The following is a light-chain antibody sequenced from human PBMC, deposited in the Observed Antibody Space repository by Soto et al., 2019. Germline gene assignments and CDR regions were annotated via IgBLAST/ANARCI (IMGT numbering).Light chain of an antibody. CDR1: QSISSW. CDR3: QQYNSYGT. Sequence: DIQMTQSPSTLSASLGDRVTITFRASQSISSWLAWYQQKPGKAPKLLIYKASSLESGVPSRFSGSGSGTEFTLTISSLQPDDFATYYCQQYNSYGTFGQGTKVDIK. J-gene: IGKJ1*01. V-gene: IGKV1-5*03. CDR2: KAS.